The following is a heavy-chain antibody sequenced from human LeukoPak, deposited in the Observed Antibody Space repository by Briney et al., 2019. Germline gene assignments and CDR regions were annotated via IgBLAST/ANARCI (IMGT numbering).Heavy chain of an antibody. CDR3: ARGVLRFLEWLAHDYYYYMDV. CDR1: GGTFSSYA. J-gene: IGHJ6*03. Sequence: SVKVSCKASGGTFSSYAISWVRQAPGQGLEWMGGIIPIFGTANYAQKFQGRVTITADESTSTAYMELSSLRSEDTAVYYCARGVLRFLEWLAHDYYYYMDVWGKGTTVTVSS. CDR2: IIPIFGTA. V-gene: IGHV1-69*13. D-gene: IGHD3-3*01.